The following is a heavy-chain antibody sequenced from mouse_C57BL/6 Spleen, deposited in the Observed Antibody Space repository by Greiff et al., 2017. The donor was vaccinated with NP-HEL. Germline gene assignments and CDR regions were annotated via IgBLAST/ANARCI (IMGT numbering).Heavy chain of an antibody. CDR3: ARARDYYGSSYDRYAMDY. J-gene: IGHJ4*01. Sequence: DVKLVESGPGMVKPSQSLSLTCTVTGYSITSGYDWHWIRHLPGNKLEWMGYISYSGSTNYNPSLKSPISITHDTSKNHFFLKLNSVTTEDTATYYCARARDYYGSSYDRYAMDYWGQGTSVTVSS. D-gene: IGHD1-1*01. V-gene: IGHV3-1*01. CDR1: GYSITSGYD. CDR2: ISYSGST.